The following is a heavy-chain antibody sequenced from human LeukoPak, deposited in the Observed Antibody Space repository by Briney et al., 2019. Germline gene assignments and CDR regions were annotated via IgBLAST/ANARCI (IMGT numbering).Heavy chain of an antibody. J-gene: IGHJ4*02. V-gene: IGHV4-34*01. D-gene: IGHD6-13*01. CDR3: ARGVGAAAGLPPFDY. CDR2: IKHSGST. CDR1: GGSFSGYY. Sequence: PSETPSLTCAVYGGSFSGYYWSWIRQPPGKGLEWIGEIKHSGSTNYNPSLKSRVTISVDTSKKQFSLKLSSVTAADTAVYYCARGVGAAAGLPPFDYWGQGTLVSVSS.